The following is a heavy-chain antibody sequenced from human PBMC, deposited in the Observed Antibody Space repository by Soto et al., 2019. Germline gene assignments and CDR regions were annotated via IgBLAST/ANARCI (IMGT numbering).Heavy chain of an antibody. CDR3: ARGRRYCSSTSCFSNWFDP. Sequence: SETLSLTCTVSGGSISSGDYYWSWIRQPPGKGLEWIGYIYYSGSTYYNPSLKSRVTISVDTSKNQFSPKLSSVTAADTAVYYCARGRRYCSSTSCFSNWFDPWGQGTLVTVSS. V-gene: IGHV4-30-4*01. CDR1: GGSISSGDYY. CDR2: IYYSGST. J-gene: IGHJ5*02. D-gene: IGHD2-2*01.